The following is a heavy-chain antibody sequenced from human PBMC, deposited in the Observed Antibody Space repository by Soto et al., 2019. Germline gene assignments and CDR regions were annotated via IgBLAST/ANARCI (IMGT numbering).Heavy chain of an antibody. CDR1: GFTFSSYG. CDR3: ASVRGYKATFDAFDI. Sequence: ESGGGVVQPGRSLRLSCAASGFTFSSYGMHWVRQAPGKGLEWVAVIWYDGSNKYYADSVKGRFTISRDNSKNTLYLQMNSLRAEDTAVYYCASVRGYKATFDAFDIWGQGTMVTVSS. V-gene: IGHV3-33*01. CDR2: IWYDGSNK. D-gene: IGHD6-25*01. J-gene: IGHJ3*02.